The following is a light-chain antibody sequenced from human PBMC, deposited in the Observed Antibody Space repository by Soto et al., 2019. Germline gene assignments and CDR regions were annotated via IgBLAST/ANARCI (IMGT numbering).Light chain of an antibody. CDR3: QTWDTGTWV. V-gene: IGLV4-69*01. CDR2: LNSDGSH. J-gene: IGLJ3*02. Sequence: QLVLTQSPSASASLGASVKLTCTLSSGHSSYAIAWHQQQPEKGPRYLMKLNSDGSHTKGDGIPDRFSGSSSGAERYLTISRLQSEDEADYYCQTWDTGTWVFGGGTKLTVL. CDR1: SGHSSYA.